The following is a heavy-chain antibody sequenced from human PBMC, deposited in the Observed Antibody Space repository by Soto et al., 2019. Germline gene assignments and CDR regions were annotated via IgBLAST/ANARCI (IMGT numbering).Heavy chain of an antibody. CDR1: GYTFTSYA. J-gene: IGHJ4*02. CDR3: ARGKQWLVENDFDY. Sequence: ASVKVSCKASGYTFTSYAMHWVRQAPGQRLEWMGWINAGNGNTKYSQKFQGRVTITRDTSASTAYMELSSLRSEDTAVYYCARGKQWLVENDFDYWGQGTLVTVSS. D-gene: IGHD6-19*01. V-gene: IGHV1-3*01. CDR2: INAGNGNT.